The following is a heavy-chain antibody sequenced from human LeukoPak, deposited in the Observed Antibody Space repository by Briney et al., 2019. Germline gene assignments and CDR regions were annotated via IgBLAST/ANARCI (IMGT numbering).Heavy chain of an antibody. J-gene: IGHJ4*02. CDR3: AKVAKYYYGSETYYFFEH. CDR1: GFTLTTYW. D-gene: IGHD3-10*01. CDR2: INQDGSEK. Sequence: PGGSLRLSCAASGFTLTTYWMSWVRQAPGKGLEWVANINQDGSEKYFVDSVKGRFTISRDNAKNSVYLQINSLRVEDTAVYYCAKVAKYYYGSETYYFFEHWGQGTPVTASS. V-gene: IGHV3-7*01.